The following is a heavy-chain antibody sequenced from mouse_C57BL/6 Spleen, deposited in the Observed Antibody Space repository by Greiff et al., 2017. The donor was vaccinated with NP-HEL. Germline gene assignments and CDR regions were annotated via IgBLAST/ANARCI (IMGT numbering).Heavy chain of an antibody. V-gene: IGHV1-64*01. Sequence: QVQLQQPGAELVKPGASVKLSCKASGYTFTSYWMHWVKQRPGQGLEWIGMIHPNSGSTNYNEKFKSKATLTVDKSSSTAYMQLSSLTSEDSAVYYCARSYYDYGDWYFDVWGTGTTVTVSS. CDR1: GYTFTSYW. J-gene: IGHJ1*03. CDR3: ARSYYDYGDWYFDV. CDR2: IHPNSGST. D-gene: IGHD2-4*01.